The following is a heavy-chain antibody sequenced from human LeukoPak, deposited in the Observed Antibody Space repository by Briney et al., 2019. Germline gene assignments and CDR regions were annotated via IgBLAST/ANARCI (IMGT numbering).Heavy chain of an antibody. J-gene: IGHJ4*02. CDR3: ARAMTTVTTAPGD. V-gene: IGHV4-30-2*01. Sequence: PSETLSLTWAVSTGSISSGGYSWSWIRQPPGKGLEWIGYIYHSGSTYYNPSRKSRVTISVDRSKNQYSLKLSSVTAAHTAVYYCARAMTTVTTAPGDWGQGTLVTVSS. CDR2: IYHSGST. D-gene: IGHD4-17*01. CDR1: TGSISSGGYS.